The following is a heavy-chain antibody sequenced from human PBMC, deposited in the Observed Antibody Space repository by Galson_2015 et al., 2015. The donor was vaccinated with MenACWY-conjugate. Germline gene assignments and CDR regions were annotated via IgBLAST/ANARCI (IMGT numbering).Heavy chain of an antibody. V-gene: IGHV4-39*01. J-gene: IGHJ4*02. CDR2: IHFGGTT. CDR1: GGSIYSATYW. CDR3: ARIPTWGSSFGYFDY. D-gene: IGHD7-27*01. Sequence: ETLSLTCTVSGGSIYSATYWWGWIRQPPGKGLEWIASIHFGGTTHYNPSLQSRVTISVDTSKNQFSLKLSSVSAADTAVYYCARIPTWGSSFGYFDYWGQGILVAVSS.